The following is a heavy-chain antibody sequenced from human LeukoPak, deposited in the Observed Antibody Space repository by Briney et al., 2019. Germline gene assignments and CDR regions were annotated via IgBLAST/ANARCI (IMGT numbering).Heavy chain of an antibody. CDR1: GGSFSGYY. CDR3: ARGPFALYGSGSYYRI. J-gene: IGHJ4*02. Sequence: PSETLSLTCAVYGGSFSGYYWSWIRQPPGKGLESIGEINHSGSTNYNPSLKSRVTISVDTSKNQFSLKLSSVTAADTAVYYCARGPFALYGSGSYYRIWGQGTLVTVSS. D-gene: IGHD3-10*01. CDR2: INHSGST. V-gene: IGHV4-34*01.